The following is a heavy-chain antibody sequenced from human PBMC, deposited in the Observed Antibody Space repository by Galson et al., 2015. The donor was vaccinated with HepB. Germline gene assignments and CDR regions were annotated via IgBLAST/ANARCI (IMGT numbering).Heavy chain of an antibody. D-gene: IGHD3-22*01. CDR1: GFTFSSYA. Sequence: SLRLSCAASGFTFSSYAMSWVRQAPGKGLEWVSAISGSGGSTYYADSVKGRFTISRDNSKNTLYLQMNSLRAEDTAVYYCAKGHYYYDSSGPPFDYWGQGTLVTVSS. CDR3: AKGHYYYDSSGPPFDY. J-gene: IGHJ4*02. V-gene: IGHV3-23*01. CDR2: ISGSGGST.